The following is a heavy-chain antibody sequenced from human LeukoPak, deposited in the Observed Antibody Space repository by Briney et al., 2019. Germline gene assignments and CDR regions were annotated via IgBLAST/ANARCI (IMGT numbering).Heavy chain of an antibody. CDR2: ISYDGGSNK. D-gene: IGHD6-6*01. Sequence: AGGSLRLSCAASGFTFSGYAMHWVRQAPGKGLEWVALISYDGGSNKYYADSVKGRFTISRDNSKNTLCLQMHSLRAEDTAVYYCAREERGHLVGYWGQGTLVTVSS. CDR1: GFTFSGYA. CDR3: AREERGHLVGY. J-gene: IGHJ4*02. V-gene: IGHV3-30-3*01.